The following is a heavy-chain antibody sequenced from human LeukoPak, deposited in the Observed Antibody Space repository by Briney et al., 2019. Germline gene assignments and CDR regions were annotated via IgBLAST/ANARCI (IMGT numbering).Heavy chain of an antibody. CDR3: ARDQQLAFFDY. CDR1: EFTFSSYA. CDR2: ISGSGGST. V-gene: IGHV3-23*01. D-gene: IGHD6-13*01. Sequence: GGSLRLSCAASEFTFSSYAMSWVRQAPGKGLEWVSAISGSGGSTYYADSVKGRFTISRDNSKNTLYLQMNSLRAEDTAVYYCARDQQLAFFDYWGQGTLVTVSS. J-gene: IGHJ4*02.